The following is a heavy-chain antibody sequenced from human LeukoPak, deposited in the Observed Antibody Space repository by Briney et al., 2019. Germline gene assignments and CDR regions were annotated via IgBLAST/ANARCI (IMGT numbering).Heavy chain of an antibody. CDR1: GFTFSDYF. V-gene: IGHV3-11*01. CDR3: AKGIYRSGWSYFDY. D-gene: IGHD6-19*01. CDR2: ISSGGNTI. J-gene: IGHJ4*01. Sequence: GGSLRLSCAASGFTFSDYFMSWIRQAPGKGLEWVSSISSGGNTIYDADSVKGRFTISRDNAKNSLFLHMNSLRAEDTAVYYCAKGIYRSGWSYFDYWGHGTLVTVSS.